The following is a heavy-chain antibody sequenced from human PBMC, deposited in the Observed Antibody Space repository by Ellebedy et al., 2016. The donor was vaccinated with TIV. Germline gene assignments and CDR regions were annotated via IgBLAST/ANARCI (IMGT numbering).Heavy chain of an antibody. V-gene: IGHV3-48*01. J-gene: IGHJ4*02. CDR1: GFTFSSYS. CDR3: AKRGSGSSLGFRVDYYFDY. Sequence: GESLKISCAASGFTFSSYSMNWVRQAPGKGLEWVSYISASGTTIHYGDFVKGRFAISRDNAKNSLYLQMNSLRAEDTAVYYCAKRGSGSSLGFRVDYYFDYWGQGTLVTVSS. D-gene: IGHD3-10*01. CDR2: ISASGTTI.